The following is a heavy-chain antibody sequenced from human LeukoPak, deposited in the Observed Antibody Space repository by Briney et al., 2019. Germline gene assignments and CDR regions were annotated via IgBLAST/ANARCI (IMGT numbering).Heavy chain of an antibody. CDR2: VNPNSGDT. Sequence: ASVKVSCKASGGTFSSYAISWVRQAPGQGLEWMGCVNPNSGDTNYAQKFQGSVTMTRDTSISTVYMELSRLRSDDTAVYYCARASGSYWWFDSWGQGTLVTVSS. V-gene: IGHV1-2*02. CDR1: GGTFSSYA. D-gene: IGHD1-26*01. CDR3: ARASGSYWWFDS. J-gene: IGHJ5*01.